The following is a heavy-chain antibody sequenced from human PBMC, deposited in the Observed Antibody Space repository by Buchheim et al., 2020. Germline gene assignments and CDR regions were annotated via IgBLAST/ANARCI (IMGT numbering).Heavy chain of an antibody. Sequence: QVQLQQWGAGLLKPSETLSLTCAVYGGSFSGYYWSWIRQPPGKGLEWIGEINHSGSTNYNPSLKSRVTISVDTSKNQFSLKLSSVTAADTAVYYCARSDVRFAETGDPFDPWGQGTL. CDR3: ARSDVRFAETGDPFDP. CDR1: GGSFSGYY. J-gene: IGHJ5*02. V-gene: IGHV4-34*01. CDR2: INHSGST. D-gene: IGHD3-3*01.